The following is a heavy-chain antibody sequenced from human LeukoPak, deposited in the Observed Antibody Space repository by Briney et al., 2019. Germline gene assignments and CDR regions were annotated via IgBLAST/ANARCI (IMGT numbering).Heavy chain of an antibody. CDR3: ARDPHRSGWFDAFDI. J-gene: IGHJ3*02. Sequence: PGGSLRLSCAASGFTFSGYSMNWVRQAPGKGLEWVSSISSSSTYIYHADSVRGRFTISRDNAKNSLYLQMNSLRAEDTAVYYCARDPHRSGWFDAFDIWGQGTMVTVSS. CDR2: ISSSSTYI. CDR1: GFTFSGYS. V-gene: IGHV3-21*01. D-gene: IGHD6-19*01.